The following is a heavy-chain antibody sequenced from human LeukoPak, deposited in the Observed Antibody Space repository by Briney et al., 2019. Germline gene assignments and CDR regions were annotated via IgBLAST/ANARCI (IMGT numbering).Heavy chain of an antibody. Sequence: GGSLRLSCAASGFTFSSYEMNWVRQAPGKGLEWVSYISSSGSTIYYADSVKGRFTISRDNAKNSLYLQMNSLRAEDTAVYYCAREQQQLSYYFDYWGQGTLVTVSS. CDR2: ISSSGSTI. CDR1: GFTFSSYE. D-gene: IGHD6-13*01. V-gene: IGHV3-48*03. CDR3: AREQQQLSYYFDY. J-gene: IGHJ4*02.